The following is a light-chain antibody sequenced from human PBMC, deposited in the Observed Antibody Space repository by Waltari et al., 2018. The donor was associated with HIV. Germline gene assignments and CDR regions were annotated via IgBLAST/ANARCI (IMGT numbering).Light chain of an antibody. J-gene: IGLJ1*01. CDR2: DVN. Sequence: QSALTQPASVSDSPGQSITLHCPGTSSDVGAYDYVSSYPQHPGKAPKRMIYDVNNRPSGVSHRFSGSKSATTASLTISELQAEDEADYYCSSYTTSSTYVFGTGTKVTVL. CDR1: SSDVGAYDY. CDR3: SSYTTSSTYV. V-gene: IGLV2-14*03.